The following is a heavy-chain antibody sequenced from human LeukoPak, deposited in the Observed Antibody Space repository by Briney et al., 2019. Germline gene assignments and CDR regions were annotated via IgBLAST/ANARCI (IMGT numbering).Heavy chain of an antibody. CDR2: IYSGGLT. V-gene: IGHV3-66*01. Sequence: RRGSLWRSCAASGFSASSNFGSWVRQAPGKGLEWVSVIYSGGLTYYADSVKGRFTVSRDNFKNTLYLQMNSLRAEDTAVYYCAREVYDALTWDWG. D-gene: IGHD2-8*01. J-gene: IGHJ1*01. CDR1: GFSASSNF. CDR3: AREVYDALTWD.